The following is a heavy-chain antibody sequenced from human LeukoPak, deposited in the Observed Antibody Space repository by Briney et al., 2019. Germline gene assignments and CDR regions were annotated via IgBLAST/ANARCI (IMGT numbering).Heavy chain of an antibody. D-gene: IGHD3/OR15-3a*01. Sequence: SETLSLTCTVSGGSISSSSYYWGWIRQPPGKGLEWVGSIYYSGSTYYNPSLKSRVTISVDTPKNQFSLKLSSVTAADTAVYYCSRTRYDYWSDPYYYCGMDVWGQGTTVTVSS. CDR1: GGSISSSSYY. V-gene: IGHV4-39*01. CDR3: SRTRYDYWSDPYYYCGMDV. CDR2: IYYSGST. J-gene: IGHJ6*02.